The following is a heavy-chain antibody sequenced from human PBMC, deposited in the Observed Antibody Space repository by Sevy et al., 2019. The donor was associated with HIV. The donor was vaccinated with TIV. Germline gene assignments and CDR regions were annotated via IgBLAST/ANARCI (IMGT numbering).Heavy chain of an antibody. CDR2: ISSSSSTI. V-gene: IGHV3-48*02. CDR1: GFTFSSYR. D-gene: IGHD3-22*01. Sequence: GGSLRLSCAASGFTFSSYRMNWVRQAPGKGLEWVSYISSSSSTIYYADSVKGRFTISRDNAKNSLYLQMNSLRDEDTAVYYCARDLTRHYYDSSGYLSPPYNWFDPWGQGTLVTVSS. J-gene: IGHJ5*02. CDR3: ARDLTRHYYDSSGYLSPPYNWFDP.